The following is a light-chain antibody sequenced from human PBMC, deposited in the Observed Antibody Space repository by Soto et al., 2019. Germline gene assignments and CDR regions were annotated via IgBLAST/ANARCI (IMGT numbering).Light chain of an antibody. J-gene: IGKJ5*01. V-gene: IGKV3-15*01. Sequence: EIVMTQSQANLSLSPGERDTLSCTASQSVSSNLAWYQQKPGQAPRLLIYGASTRATGIPARFSGSGSETEFTLTISSLQSEDIAVYYCQQYHNWPLTFGQGTRLENK. CDR1: QSVSSN. CDR2: GAS. CDR3: QQYHNWPLT.